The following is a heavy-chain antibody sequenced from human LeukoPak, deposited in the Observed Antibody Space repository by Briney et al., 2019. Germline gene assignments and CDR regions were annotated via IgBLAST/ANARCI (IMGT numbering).Heavy chain of an antibody. D-gene: IGHD5-12*01. J-gene: IGHJ3*02. CDR2: IIPIFGTA. Sequence: GASVKVSCKASGGTFSSYAISWVRQAPGQGLEWMGGIIPIFGTANYAQKFQGRVTITTDESTSTAYMELSSLRSDDTAVYYCARLHSGYVRRGDAFDIWGQGTMVTVSS. CDR1: GGTFSSYA. V-gene: IGHV1-69*05. CDR3: ARLHSGYVRRGDAFDI.